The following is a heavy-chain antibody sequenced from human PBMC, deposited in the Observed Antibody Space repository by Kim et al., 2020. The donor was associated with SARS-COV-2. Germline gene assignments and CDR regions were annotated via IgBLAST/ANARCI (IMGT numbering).Heavy chain of an antibody. J-gene: IGHJ5*02. CDR1: GFTFRDYW. V-gene: IGHV3-7*03. CDR3: GRDPFGVSGGYGS. Sequence: GGSLRLSCAVSGFTFRDYWMTWVRQAPGKGLERVANINQYGNKTYYLASVAGRFTISRDNTDNSLYLQMNSLRVDDTAVYYCGRDPFGVSGGYGSWGQGTLVSVSS. D-gene: IGHD1-26*01. CDR2: INQYGNKT.